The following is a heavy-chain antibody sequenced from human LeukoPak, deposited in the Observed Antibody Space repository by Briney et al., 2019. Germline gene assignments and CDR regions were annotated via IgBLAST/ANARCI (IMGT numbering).Heavy chain of an antibody. CDR1: GGSISSSSYY. CDR2: IYYSGST. D-gene: IGHD6-6*01. J-gene: IGHJ5*02. V-gene: IGHV4-39*07. CDR3: ASSTAARRSPFDP. Sequence: PSETLSLTCTVSGGSISSSSYYWGWIRQPPGKGLEWIGSIYYSGSTYYNPSPKSRVTISVDTSKNQFSLKLSSVTAADTAVYYCASSTAARRSPFDPWGQGTLVTVSS.